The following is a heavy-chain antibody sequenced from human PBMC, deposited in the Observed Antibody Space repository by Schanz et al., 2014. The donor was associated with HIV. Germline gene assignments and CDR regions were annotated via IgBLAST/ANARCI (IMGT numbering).Heavy chain of an antibody. CDR1: GYTFTGYF. CDR3: ARDVSVDCTGINNCYTRKWFDP. CDR2: INPNSGGT. V-gene: IGHV1-2*02. J-gene: IGHJ5*02. Sequence: QVRLVQSGAEMKKPGASVKVSCKTSGYTFTGYFMHWVRQAPGQGLEWMGWINPNSGGTNYAQKFQGRVTMTRDTSISTAYMEMRRLRSDDTAVYYCARDVSVDCTGINNCYTRKWFDPWGQGTLVTVSS. D-gene: IGHD2-2*02.